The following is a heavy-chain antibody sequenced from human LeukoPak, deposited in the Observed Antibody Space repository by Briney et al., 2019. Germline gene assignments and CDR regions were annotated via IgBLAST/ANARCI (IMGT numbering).Heavy chain of an antibody. D-gene: IGHD3-22*01. Sequence: GGSLRLSCAASGFTFSSYEMNWVRQAPGKGLEWVSYISSSGSTLYYADSVKGRFTISRDNAKNSLYLQMNSLRAEDTAVYYCARDGVDSSGYYYGSVAFDIWGQGTMVTVSS. CDR2: ISSSGSTL. J-gene: IGHJ3*02. V-gene: IGHV3-48*03. CDR3: ARDGVDSSGYYYGSVAFDI. CDR1: GFTFSSYE.